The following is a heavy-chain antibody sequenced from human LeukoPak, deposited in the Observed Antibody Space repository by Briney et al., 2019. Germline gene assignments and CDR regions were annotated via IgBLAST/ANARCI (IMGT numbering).Heavy chain of an antibody. D-gene: IGHD3-3*01. V-gene: IGHV3-23*01. J-gene: IGHJ4*02. CDR1: GFTFSSYA. CDR2: IGGSGGST. Sequence: GGSLRLSCAASGFTFSSYAMSWVRQVPGKGLEWVSAIGGSGGSTYYADSVKGRFTISRDNSKNPLYLQMNSLRAEDTALYYCAREYYDFWSGYYYFDYWGQGTLVTVSS. CDR3: AREYYDFWSGYYYFDY.